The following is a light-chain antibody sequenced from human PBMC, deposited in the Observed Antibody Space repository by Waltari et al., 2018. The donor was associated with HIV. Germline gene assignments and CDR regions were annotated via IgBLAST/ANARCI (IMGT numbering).Light chain of an antibody. CDR3: QVWDSTSDHVV. Sequence: SYGLTQPPSVSVAPGETAKITCGGYNIGHKSVHWYQQRPGQAPVLVIYYDIDRPSGIPERFSGSNSGNTATLTISRVEAGDEADYYCQVWDSTSDHVVFGGGTRLTVL. V-gene: IGLV3-21*04. J-gene: IGLJ2*01. CDR2: YDI. CDR1: NIGHKS.